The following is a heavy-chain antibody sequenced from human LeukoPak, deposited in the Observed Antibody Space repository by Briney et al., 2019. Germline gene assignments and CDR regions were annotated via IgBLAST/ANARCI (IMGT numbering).Heavy chain of an antibody. CDR2: IRYDGSNK. J-gene: IGHJ4*02. V-gene: IGHV3-30*02. D-gene: IGHD3-10*01. Sequence: GGSLRLSCAASGFTFSSYGIHWVRQAPGKGLEWVAFIRYDGSNKYYADSVKGRFTISRDNSKNTLYLQMNSLRAEDTAVYYCAKGVHTMVRGVITLPFDYWGQGTLVTVSS. CDR3: AKGVHTMVRGVITLPFDY. CDR1: GFTFSSYG.